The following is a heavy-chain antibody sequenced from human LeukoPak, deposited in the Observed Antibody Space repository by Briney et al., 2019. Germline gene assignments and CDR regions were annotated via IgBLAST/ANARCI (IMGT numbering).Heavy chain of an antibody. CDR3: ASSTYYYDSSGLMDV. D-gene: IGHD3-22*01. V-gene: IGHV1-2*02. Sequence: ASVKVSCKASGYTFTGYYMHWVRQAPGQGLEWMEWINPNSGGTNYAQKFQGRVTMTRDTSISTAYMELSRLRSDDTAVYYCASSTYYYDSSGLMDVWGQGTTVTVSS. J-gene: IGHJ6*02. CDR2: INPNSGGT. CDR1: GYTFTGYY.